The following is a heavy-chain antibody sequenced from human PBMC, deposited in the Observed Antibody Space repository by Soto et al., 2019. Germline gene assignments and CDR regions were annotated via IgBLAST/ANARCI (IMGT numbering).Heavy chain of an antibody. Sequence: ASVKVSFKASGYTFTSYGMHWLRQAPGQRVEWMGWINAGNGKTKYSQKFQGRVTITRDTSANTAYMGLSGLRSEDTAVYYCARTYYHILTGYSPNPFDYWGQGTLVTVSS. D-gene: IGHD3-9*01. CDR2: INAGNGKT. CDR3: ARTYYHILTGYSPNPFDY. V-gene: IGHV1-3*01. J-gene: IGHJ4*02. CDR1: GYTFTSYG.